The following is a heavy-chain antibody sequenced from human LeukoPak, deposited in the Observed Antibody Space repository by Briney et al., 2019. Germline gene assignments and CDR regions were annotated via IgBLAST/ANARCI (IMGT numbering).Heavy chain of an antibody. D-gene: IGHD2-15*01. J-gene: IGHJ2*01. CDR1: GGSISSSSYY. CDR3: ARVADRLRSIDL. V-gene: IGHV4-39*07. CDR2: IYYSGST. Sequence: PSETLSLTCTVSGGSISSSSYYWGWIRQPPGKGLEWIGSIYYSGSTYYNPSLKSRVTISVDTSKNQFSLKLSSVTAADTAVYYCARVADRLRSIDLWGRGTLVTVSS.